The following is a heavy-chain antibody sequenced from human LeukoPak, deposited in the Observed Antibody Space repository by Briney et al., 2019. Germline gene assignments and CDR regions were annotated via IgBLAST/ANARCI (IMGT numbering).Heavy chain of an antibody. J-gene: IGHJ5*01. CDR3: ARDGGLGNNWFDP. V-gene: IGHV3-74*01. Sequence: GGSLRLSCAASGFTFSSYWMHWVRQVPGKGLVWVSHIDSDGSGTTYADSVKGRFTISRDNARNTLYLQMNSLRVEDTAVYYCARDGGLGNNWFDPWGQGALVTVSS. CDR2: IDSDGSGT. CDR1: GFTFSSYW. D-gene: IGHD3-16*01.